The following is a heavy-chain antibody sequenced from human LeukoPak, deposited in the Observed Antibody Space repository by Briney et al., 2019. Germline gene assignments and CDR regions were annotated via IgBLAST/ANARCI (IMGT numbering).Heavy chain of an antibody. V-gene: IGHV1-58*02. D-gene: IGHD3-10*01. CDR2: IVVGSGNT. J-gene: IGHJ5*02. CDR1: GFTFTSSA. CDR3: GADLTMVRGVPRWLDP. Sequence: ASVKVSCKASGFTFTSSAMQWVRQARGQRLEWIGWIVVGSGNTNYAQKFQERVTITRDMSTSTTYMELSSLRSEDTAVYYCGADLTMVRGVPRWLDPWGQGTLVTVSS.